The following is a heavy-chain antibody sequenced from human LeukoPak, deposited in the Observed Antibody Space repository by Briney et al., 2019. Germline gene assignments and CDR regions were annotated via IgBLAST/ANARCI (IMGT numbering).Heavy chain of an antibody. CDR2: IYYSGST. J-gene: IGHJ4*02. Sequence: SSETLSLTCTVSGGSISSYYWNWIRQPPGKGLEWIGYIYYSGSTNYNPSLKSRVTISVDTSKNQFPLKLSSVTAADTAVYYCARGVTMVRGVIDHLDYWGQGTLVTVSS. D-gene: IGHD3-10*01. CDR1: GGSISSYY. CDR3: ARGVTMVRGVIDHLDY. V-gene: IGHV4-59*01.